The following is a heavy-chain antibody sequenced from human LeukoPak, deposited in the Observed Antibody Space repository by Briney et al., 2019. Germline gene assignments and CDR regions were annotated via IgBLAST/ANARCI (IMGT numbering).Heavy chain of an antibody. D-gene: IGHD2-15*01. J-gene: IGHJ5*02. V-gene: IGHV1-2*02. CDR1: GYTFTGYY. CDR3: AREGGYCSGGSCPHHNWFDP. Sequence: ASVKVSCKASGYTFTGYYMHWVRQAPGQGLEWMGWINPNSGGTNYAQKFQGRVTMTRDTSISTAYMELSRLRSDDTAVYYCAREGGYCSGGSCPHHNWFDPWGQGTLVTVSS. CDR2: INPNSGGT.